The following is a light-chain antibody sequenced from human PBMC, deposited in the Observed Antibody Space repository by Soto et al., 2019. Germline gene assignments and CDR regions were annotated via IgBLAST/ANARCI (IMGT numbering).Light chain of an antibody. CDR2: ENN. CDR3: GTWDSSLSDVV. CDR1: SSNIGNNY. J-gene: IGLJ2*01. V-gene: IGLV1-51*02. Sequence: QSVLTQPPSVSAAPGQTVTISCSGSSSNIGNNYLSWYQQLPGTAPKLLIYENNKRPSGIPDRFSGSKSGTSATLGITGLQTGDEADYYCGTWDSSLSDVVFGGGTKVTVL.